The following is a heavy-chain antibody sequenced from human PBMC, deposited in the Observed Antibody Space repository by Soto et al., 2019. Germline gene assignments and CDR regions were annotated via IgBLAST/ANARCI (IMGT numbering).Heavy chain of an antibody. V-gene: IGHV3-30-3*01. Sequence: QVQLVESGGGVVQPGRSLRLSCAASGFTFSSYAMHWVRQAPGKGLEWVAVISYDGSNKYYADSVKGRFTISRDNSKNTLYLQMNSLRAEDTAVYYCAGQGYDFWSGYYAWGQGTQVTVSS. D-gene: IGHD3-3*01. J-gene: IGHJ4*02. CDR3: AGQGYDFWSGYYA. CDR1: GFTFSSYA. CDR2: ISYDGSNK.